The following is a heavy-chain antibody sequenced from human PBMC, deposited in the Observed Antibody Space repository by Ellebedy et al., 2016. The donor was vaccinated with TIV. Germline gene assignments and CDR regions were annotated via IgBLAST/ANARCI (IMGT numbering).Heavy chain of an antibody. Sequence: AASVKVSCKASGYTFTSYYMHWVRQAPGQGLEWMGIINPRGGSTSYAQKFQGRVTMTRDTSTTTVYMELTSLRFEDTAVYYCARDLAGPFDHWGQGTLVTVSS. CDR1: GYTFTSYY. J-gene: IGHJ4*02. D-gene: IGHD1-14*01. CDR2: INPRGGST. CDR3: ARDLAGPFDH. V-gene: IGHV1-46*01.